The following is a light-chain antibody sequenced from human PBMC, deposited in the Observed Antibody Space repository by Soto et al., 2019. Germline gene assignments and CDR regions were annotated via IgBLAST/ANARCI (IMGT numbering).Light chain of an antibody. CDR3: MQALQTPLT. J-gene: IGKJ4*01. CDR1: QSLLQSNGYNY. CDR2: LGS. V-gene: IGKV2-28*01. Sequence: DIVMTQSPLSLPVTPGEPASISCRSIQSLLQSNGYNYLDWYLQKPGQSPQLLIYLGSNRASGVPYRFSGSGSGKDFTLKISRVEAEDVGAYCCMQALQTPLTFGGGTKLEIK.